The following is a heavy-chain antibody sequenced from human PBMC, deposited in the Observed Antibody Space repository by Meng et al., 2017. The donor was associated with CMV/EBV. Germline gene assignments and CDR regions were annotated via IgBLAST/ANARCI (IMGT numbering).Heavy chain of an antibody. V-gene: IGHV3-7*01. D-gene: IGHD3-3*01. CDR3: ARGSYYDFWSGFYTAYNPFDY. J-gene: IGHJ4*02. CDR2: IKQDGSEK. CDR1: GFTFSSFW. Sequence: GGSLRLSCAASGFTFSSFWMSRVRQAPGKGLEWLANIKQDGSEKYYVDSVKGRFTISRDNAKNSLYLQMNSPRAEDTAVYYCARGSYYDFWSGFYTAYNPFDYWGQGTLVTVSS.